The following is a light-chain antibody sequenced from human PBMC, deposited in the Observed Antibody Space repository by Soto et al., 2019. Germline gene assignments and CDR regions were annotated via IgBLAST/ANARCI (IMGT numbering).Light chain of an antibody. Sequence: ENLFTQSPGTPALSPGEGATPSCRASQSVSKYLAWYQQKPGQAPRLLIYGASSRATGIPDSFSGSGSGTDFTLTISRLEPEDFAVYYCQQYGGSPQTFGQGTKVDIK. CDR2: GAS. J-gene: IGKJ1*01. V-gene: IGKV3-20*01. CDR3: QQYGGSPQT. CDR1: QSVSKY.